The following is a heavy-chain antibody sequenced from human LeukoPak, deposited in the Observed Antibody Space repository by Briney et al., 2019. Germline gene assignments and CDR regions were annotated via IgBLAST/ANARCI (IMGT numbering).Heavy chain of an antibody. CDR1: SGSISTYY. Sequence: SETLSLTCTVSSGSISTYYWSWIRQPAGRGLEWIGCIYPSGSTNYNPSLESRVTISVDTSKNQFSLKLSSVTAADTAVYYCARDVLAAAGTFDYWGQGALVTVSS. J-gene: IGHJ4*02. CDR2: IYPSGST. V-gene: IGHV4-4*07. D-gene: IGHD6-13*01. CDR3: ARDVLAAAGTFDY.